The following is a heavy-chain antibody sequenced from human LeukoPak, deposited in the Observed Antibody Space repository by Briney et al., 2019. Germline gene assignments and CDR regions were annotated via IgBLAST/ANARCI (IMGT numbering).Heavy chain of an antibody. CDR1: GGTFSSYA. J-gene: IGHJ6*04. Sequence: SVKVSCKASGGTFSSYAISWVRQAPGQGLEWMGGIIPIFGTANYAQKFQGRVTITADESTSTAYMELSSLRSEDTAVYYCARDGYQLLQADYYYGMDAGGKGTTVTVSS. V-gene: IGHV1-69*13. CDR3: ARDGYQLLQADYYYGMDA. CDR2: IIPIFGTA. D-gene: IGHD2-2*01.